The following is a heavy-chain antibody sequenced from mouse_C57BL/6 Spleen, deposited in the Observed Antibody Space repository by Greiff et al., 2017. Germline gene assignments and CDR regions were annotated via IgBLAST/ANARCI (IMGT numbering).Heavy chain of an antibody. Sequence: VQLQQSGAELAKPGASVKLSCKASGYTFTSYWMHWVKQRPGQGLEWIGYINPSSGSTKSNQKFKDKAPLTADKSSSTADMPLSSLTYEDSAVYYCARYYYGSSYSMDDWGQGTTVTVSS. D-gene: IGHD1-1*01. V-gene: IGHV1-7*01. CDR1: GYTFTSYW. CDR3: ARYYYGSSYSMDD. CDR2: INPSSGST. J-gene: IGHJ4*01.